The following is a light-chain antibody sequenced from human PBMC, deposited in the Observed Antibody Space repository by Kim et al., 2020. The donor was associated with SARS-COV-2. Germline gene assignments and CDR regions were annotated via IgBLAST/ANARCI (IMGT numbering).Light chain of an antibody. CDR2: NNN. V-gene: IGLV1-40*01. Sequence: QSVLTQPPSVSGAPGQTVTISCTGSSSNIGTGYNVHWYQELPGKAPKLVIYNNNNRPSGVPDRYSGSKSGASASLAITGLQAEDEAEYYCQSYDSRLSCWVFGGGTKVTVL. CDR3: QSYDSRLSCWV. CDR1: SSNIGTGYN. J-gene: IGLJ3*02.